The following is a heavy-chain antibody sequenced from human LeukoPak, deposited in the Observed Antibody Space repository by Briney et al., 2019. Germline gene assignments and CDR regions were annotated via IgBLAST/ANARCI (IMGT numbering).Heavy chain of an antibody. CDR1: GFTFSSYA. CDR2: ISGSGGST. D-gene: IGHD1-1*01. Sequence: GGPLRLSCAASGFTFSSYAMSWVRQAPGKGLEWVSAISGSGGSTYYADSVKGRFTISRDNSKNTLYLQMNSLRAEDTAVYYCAKDAGRTGTTDWFDPWGQGTLVTVSS. V-gene: IGHV3-23*01. J-gene: IGHJ5*02. CDR3: AKDAGRTGTTDWFDP.